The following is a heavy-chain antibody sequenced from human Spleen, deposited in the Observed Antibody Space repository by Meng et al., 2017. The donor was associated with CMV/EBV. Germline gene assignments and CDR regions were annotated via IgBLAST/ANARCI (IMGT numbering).Heavy chain of an antibody. CDR3: AGGKSYDILTGYFPLIDAFDI. CDR1: GDYF. CDR2: LYYSGTT. Sequence: GDYFWSWIRQPPGRGLKWIGHLYYSGTTNDKPSLKSRVTISVDTSKNQFSLKLSSVTAADTAVYYCAGGKSYDILTGYFPLIDAFDIWGQGTMVTVSS. D-gene: IGHD3-9*01. V-gene: IGHV4-61*08. J-gene: IGHJ3*02.